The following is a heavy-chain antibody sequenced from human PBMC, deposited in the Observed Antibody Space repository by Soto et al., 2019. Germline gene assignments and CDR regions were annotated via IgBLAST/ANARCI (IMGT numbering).Heavy chain of an antibody. CDR3: ARDLWGYCGTDCYPLDV. D-gene: IGHD2-21*02. V-gene: IGHV4-31*03. CDR2: IYYSGST. J-gene: IGHJ6*02. Sequence: PSETLSLTCTVSGVSISSAGYYGSWIRQHPGKGLEWIGNIYYSGSTYYNPSLKSRVTISVDTSKNHFSLKLSSVTAADTAIYYCARDLWGYCGTDCYPLDVWGQGTTVT. CDR1: GVSISSAGYY.